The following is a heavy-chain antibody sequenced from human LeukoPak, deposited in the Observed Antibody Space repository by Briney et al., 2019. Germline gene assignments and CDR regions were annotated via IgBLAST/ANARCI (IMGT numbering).Heavy chain of an antibody. V-gene: IGHV4-39*07. CDR1: GGSITSNY. Sequence: SETLSLTCTVSGGSITSNYWAWIRQPPGRGLEWIGSVSYGGSTYYSPSLESRVTISVDTSKNQFSLKLSSVTAADTAVYYCARIVLIPAAPYYYGMDVWGQGTTVTVSS. CDR3: ARIVLIPAAPYYYGMDV. D-gene: IGHD2-2*01. J-gene: IGHJ6*02. CDR2: VSYGGST.